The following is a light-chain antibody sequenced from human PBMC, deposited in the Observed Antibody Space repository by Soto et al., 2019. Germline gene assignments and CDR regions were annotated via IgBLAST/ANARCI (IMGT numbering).Light chain of an antibody. CDR2: DVS. J-gene: IGLJ1*01. V-gene: IGLV2-14*01. Sequence: HSVLTQPASVSGAPRQSITISCTGTSSDVGGYNYVSWYQQHPGKAPKFMIYDVSNRPSGVSNRFSGSKSGNTASLTISGLQAEDEADYYCSSYTTSNTRQIVFGTGTKVTVL. CDR1: SSDVGGYNY. CDR3: SSYTTSNTRQIV.